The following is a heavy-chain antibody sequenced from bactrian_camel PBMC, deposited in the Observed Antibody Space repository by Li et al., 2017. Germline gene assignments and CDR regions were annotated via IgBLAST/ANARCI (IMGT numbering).Heavy chain of an antibody. CDR1: GYSSHSHC. D-gene: IGHD5*01. CDR2: IYIGGSSI. Sequence: DVQLVESGGGSVQPGVSLRLSCVVSGYSSHSHCMGWFRQAPGKEREGVAAIYIGGSSIFYVDSVKGRFTISQDPAKKTLFLDMTALKPEDSATYYCAVDTSRRVAYPTYTCAYDDWGQGTQVTVS. J-gene: IGHJ4*01. CDR3: AVDTSRRVAYPTYTCAYDD. V-gene: IGHV3S31*01.